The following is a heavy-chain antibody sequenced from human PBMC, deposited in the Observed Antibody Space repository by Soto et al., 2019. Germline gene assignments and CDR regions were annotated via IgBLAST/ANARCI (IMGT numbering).Heavy chain of an antibody. Sequence: QVQLVQSGAEVKQPGASVKVSCKASGYTFTSYGISWVRQAPGQGLEWMGWISAYNGNTNYAQKLQGRVTMTTDTSTSTVYMELRSLRAVYTAVYYCARETGYWTNGVCYNWCEPWGQGTLVTVYS. V-gene: IGHV1-18*01. CDR2: ISAYNGNT. J-gene: IGHJ5*02. CDR3: ARETGYWTNGVCYNWCEP. D-gene: IGHD2-8*01. CDR1: GYTFTSYG.